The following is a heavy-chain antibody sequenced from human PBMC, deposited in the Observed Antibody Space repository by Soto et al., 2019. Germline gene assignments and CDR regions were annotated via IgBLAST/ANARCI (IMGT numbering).Heavy chain of an antibody. CDR3: AREPKFGIVVADEYFQH. D-gene: IGHD3-22*01. J-gene: IGHJ1*01. Sequence: GGSLSLSCAASGFTFSSYSMNWVRQAPGKGLEWVSYISSSSSTIYYADSVKGRFTISRDNAKNSLYLQMNSLRDEDTAVYYCAREPKFGIVVADEYFQHWGQGTLVTVSS. V-gene: IGHV3-48*02. CDR1: GFTFSSYS. CDR2: ISSSSSTI.